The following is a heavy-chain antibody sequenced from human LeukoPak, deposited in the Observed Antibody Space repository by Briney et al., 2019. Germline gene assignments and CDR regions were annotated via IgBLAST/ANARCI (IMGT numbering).Heavy chain of an antibody. V-gene: IGHV3-64*01. J-gene: IGHJ6*02. Sequence: PGGSLRLSCAASGFTFSSYAMHWVRQAPGKGLEYVSAISSNGGSTYYANSVKGRFTISRDSSKNTLYLQMGSLRAEDMAVYYCARGPVAYYYYGMDVWGQGTTVTVSS. CDR3: ARGPVAYYYYGMDV. CDR2: ISSNGGST. CDR1: GFTFSSYA.